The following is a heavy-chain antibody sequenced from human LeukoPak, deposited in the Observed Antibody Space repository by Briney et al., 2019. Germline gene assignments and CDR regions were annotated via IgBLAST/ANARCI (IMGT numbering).Heavy chain of an antibody. CDR3: AKGALRGYSAPCVFVL. CDR1: GFTFYSYV. J-gene: IGHJ3*01. V-gene: IGHV3-23*01. CDR2: ISGSGGTT. D-gene: IGHD5-18*01. Sequence: PGGSLRLSCAATGFTFYSYVVTWVRQAPGKGLEWVASISGSGGTTYYADSVKGRFTISRDDSRNRVYLRMYSLRGEDTAIYYCAKGALRGYSAPCVFVLWRQGTMVTVSS.